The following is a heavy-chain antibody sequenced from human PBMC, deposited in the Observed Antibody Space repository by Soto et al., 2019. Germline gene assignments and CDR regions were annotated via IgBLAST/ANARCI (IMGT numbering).Heavy chain of an antibody. V-gene: IGHV4-34*01. CDR1: GGSFSGYY. CDR2: INHSGST. D-gene: IGHD6-13*01. J-gene: IGHJ5*02. Sequence: ASETLSLTCAVYGGSFSGYYWSWIRQPPGKGLEWIGEINHSGSTNYNPSLKSRVTISVDTSKNQFSLKLSSVTAADTAVYYCAREKEGSPIAAAGSPYFDPWGQGTLVTVSS. CDR3: AREKEGSPIAAAGSPYFDP.